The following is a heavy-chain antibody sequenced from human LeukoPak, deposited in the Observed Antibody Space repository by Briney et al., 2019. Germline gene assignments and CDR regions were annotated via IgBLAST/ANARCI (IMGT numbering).Heavy chain of an antibody. CDR2: ISGGGSGT. CDR1: GFTFSTYA. D-gene: IGHD4-17*01. CDR3: ARSTSVTPTEFDY. V-gene: IGHV3-23*01. J-gene: IGHJ4*02. Sequence: GASLRLSCSASGFTFSTYAMTWVRQAPGKGLEWASAISGGGSGTYYVDSVKGRFTISRDNSKNTLYLQMNSLRAEDTAVYYCARSTSVTPTEFDYWGQGTLVTVSS.